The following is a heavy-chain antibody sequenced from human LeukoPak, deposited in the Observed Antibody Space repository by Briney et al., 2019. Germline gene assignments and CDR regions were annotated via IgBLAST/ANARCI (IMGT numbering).Heavy chain of an antibody. Sequence: PSETLSLTCAVSGYSISSGYYWGWIRQPPGKGLEWIGSIYHSGSTYYNPSLKSRVTISVDTSKNQFSLKLSSVTAADTAVYYCARLLTGDAFDILGQGTMVTVSS. V-gene: IGHV4-38-2*01. J-gene: IGHJ3*02. CDR2: IYHSGST. D-gene: IGHD7-27*01. CDR1: GYSISSGYY. CDR3: ARLLTGDAFDI.